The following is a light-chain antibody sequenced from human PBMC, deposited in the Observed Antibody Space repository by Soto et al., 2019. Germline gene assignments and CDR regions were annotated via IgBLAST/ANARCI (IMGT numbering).Light chain of an antibody. V-gene: IGKV3-20*01. CDR3: QQYGSSGT. Sequence: EVVLTQSPGTLSLSSGDRATLSCRASESVTGSDVAWYQQKPGQAPRLLIYGVSGRATGIPDRFSGSGSGTHFTLTIRRLEPEDFAVYYCQQYGSSGTFGQGTKVDIK. CDR2: GVS. CDR1: ESVTGSD. J-gene: IGKJ1*01.